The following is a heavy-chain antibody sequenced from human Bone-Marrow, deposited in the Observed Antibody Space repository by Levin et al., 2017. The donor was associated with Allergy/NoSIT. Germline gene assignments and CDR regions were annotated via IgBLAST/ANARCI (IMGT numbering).Heavy chain of an antibody. CDR1: GFTFSDYY. Sequence: LSLTCAASGFTFSDYYMSWIRQAPGKGLEWVSYISSSGSTIYYADSVKGRFTISRDNAKNSLYLQMNSLRAEDTAVYYCARDSTPIGTTSDYNWFDPWGQGTLVTVSS. J-gene: IGHJ5*02. CDR3: ARDSTPIGTTSDYNWFDP. D-gene: IGHD1-14*01. V-gene: IGHV3-11*01. CDR2: ISSSGSTI.